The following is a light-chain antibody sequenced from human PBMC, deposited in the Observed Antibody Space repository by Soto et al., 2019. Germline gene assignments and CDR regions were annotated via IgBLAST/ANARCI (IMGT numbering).Light chain of an antibody. V-gene: IGLV1-40*01. CDR3: QSYDSSLSGSV. J-gene: IGLJ3*02. CDR1: SSNIGAGYE. Sequence: QSVLTQPPSVSGAPGQRVTISCTGSSSNIGAGYEVHWYQQLPRAAPKLLIYGNSNRPSGVPDRFSASKSGTSASLAITGLQAEDEADYYCQSYDSSLSGSVFGGGTKVTVL. CDR2: GNS.